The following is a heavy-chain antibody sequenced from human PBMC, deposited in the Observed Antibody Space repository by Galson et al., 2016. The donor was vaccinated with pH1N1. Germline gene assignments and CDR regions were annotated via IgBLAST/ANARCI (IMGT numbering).Heavy chain of an antibody. J-gene: IGHJ2*01. CDR2: IIPIFNTT. V-gene: IGHV1-69*13. CDR3: AREDYYDTDLSDWYFDL. D-gene: IGHD3-22*01. CDR1: GGTFGSYG. Sequence: SVKVSCKASGGTFGSYGINWVRQAPGQGLEWMGGIIPIFNTTKYAQNFQGRVTITADELTTTAYMELTSLRSDDMAMYFCAREDYYDTDLSDWYFDLWGRGTLLTVSS.